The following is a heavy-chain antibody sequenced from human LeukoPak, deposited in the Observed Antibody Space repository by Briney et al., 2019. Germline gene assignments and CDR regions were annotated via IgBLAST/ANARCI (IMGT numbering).Heavy chain of an antibody. D-gene: IGHD3-10*01. Sequence: GGSLRLSCAVSGFTFSTYFMNWVRQAPGKGLEWVAVIWYGGSNKYYADSVKGRFTISRDNSKNTLYLQMNSLRAEDTAVYYCARGDSGSYYPLDYWGQGTLVTVSS. J-gene: IGHJ4*02. CDR1: GFTFSTYF. V-gene: IGHV3-33*08. CDR3: ARGDSGSYYPLDY. CDR2: IWYGGSNK.